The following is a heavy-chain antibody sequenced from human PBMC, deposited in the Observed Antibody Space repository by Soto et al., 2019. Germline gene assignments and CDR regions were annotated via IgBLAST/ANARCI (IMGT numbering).Heavy chain of an antibody. V-gene: IGHV4-30-4*01. CDR2: IYYSGST. CDR1: GGSISSGDYY. Sequence: SETLSLTCTVSGGSISSGDYYWSWIRQPPGKGLEWIGYIYYSGSTYYNPSLRSRLTISVDTSKNQFSLKLSSVTAADTAVYCCARLGPTTVPTSYFTGNYNGMDVWGQGTTVTVSS. CDR3: ARLGPTTVPTSYFTGNYNGMDV. D-gene: IGHD4-17*01. J-gene: IGHJ6*02.